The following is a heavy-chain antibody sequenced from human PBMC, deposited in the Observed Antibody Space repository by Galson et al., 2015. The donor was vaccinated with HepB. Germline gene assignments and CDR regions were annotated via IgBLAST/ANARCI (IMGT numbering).Heavy chain of an antibody. Sequence: SLRLSCAASGFTFDDYAMHWVRQAPGKGLEWVSGISWNSGSIGYADSVKGRFTISRDNAKNSLYLQMNSLRAEDTALYYCAKDRIPSGSHIGDYFDYWGQGTLVTVSS. D-gene: IGHD1-26*01. CDR3: AKDRIPSGSHIGDYFDY. J-gene: IGHJ4*02. V-gene: IGHV3-9*01. CDR1: GFTFDDYA. CDR2: ISWNSGSI.